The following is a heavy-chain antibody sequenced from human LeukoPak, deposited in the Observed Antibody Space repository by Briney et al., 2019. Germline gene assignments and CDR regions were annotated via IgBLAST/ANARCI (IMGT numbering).Heavy chain of an antibody. Sequence: PGGSLRLSCAASGFTFSYYAMTWVRQAPGKGLEWVSVISGSGDSTNYADSVKGRFTISRDNSKNTLYLQMNSLRADDTAVYYCAKGGSSYSEMDYWGQGTLVTVSS. D-gene: IGHD4-11*01. J-gene: IGHJ4*02. V-gene: IGHV3-23*01. CDR2: ISGSGDST. CDR3: AKGGSSYSEMDY. CDR1: GFTFSYYA.